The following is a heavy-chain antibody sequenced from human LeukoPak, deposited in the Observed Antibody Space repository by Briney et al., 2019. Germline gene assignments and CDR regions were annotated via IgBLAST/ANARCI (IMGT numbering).Heavy chain of an antibody. J-gene: IGHJ6*02. CDR3: AREVGYSSSWSRNYYGMDV. D-gene: IGHD6-13*01. Sequence: ASVKVSCKASGYTFTSNAMNWVRQAPGQGLEWMGWINTNTGNPTYAQGFTGRFVFSLDTSVSTAYLQISSLKAEDTAVYYCAREVGYSSSWSRNYYGMDVWGQGTTVTVSS. CDR1: GYTFTSNA. V-gene: IGHV7-4-1*02. CDR2: INTNTGNP.